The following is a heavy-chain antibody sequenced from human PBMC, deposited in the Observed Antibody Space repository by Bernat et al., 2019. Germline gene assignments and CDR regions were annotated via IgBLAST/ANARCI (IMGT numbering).Heavy chain of an antibody. CDR2: ISYDGSNK. CDR1: GFTFSRYG. D-gene: IGHD1-14*01. CDR3: AKGGESTGDSQFDN. J-gene: IGHJ4*02. Sequence: QVQLAEFGAGVVQPGRILRLSCEVFGFTFSRYGMHWVRQAPGMGLEWVAVISYDGSNKYYGDSVKGRFTISRDNSENTLYLQMNSLRIEDTAVYYCAKGGESTGDSQFDNWSQGTLVSVSS. V-gene: IGHV3-30*18.